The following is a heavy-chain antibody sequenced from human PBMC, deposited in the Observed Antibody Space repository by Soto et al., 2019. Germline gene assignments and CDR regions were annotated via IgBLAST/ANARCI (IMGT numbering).Heavy chain of an antibody. J-gene: IGHJ5*02. CDR2: IIAILGIT. D-gene: IGHD2-2*02. Sequence: SVKVSCKASGGTFSSYTISWVRQAPGQGLEWMGRIIAILGITNYAQKFQGRVTITADKSTSTAYMELRSLGSDDTAVYYRARDGDIVVVPAAIWWWFDPWGQGTLVTVSS. V-gene: IGHV1-69*04. CDR3: ARDGDIVVVPAAIWWWFDP. CDR1: GGTFSSYT.